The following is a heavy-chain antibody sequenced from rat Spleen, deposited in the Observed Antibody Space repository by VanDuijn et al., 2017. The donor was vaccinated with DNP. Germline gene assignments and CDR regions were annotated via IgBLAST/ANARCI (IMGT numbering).Heavy chain of an antibody. Sequence: EVQLVESGGGLVQPGRSLKLSCAASGFTFSAYYLAWVRQAPAKGLEWVAYIGSAAYAPYYGDSVKGRFTISRDNAKSTLYLQKNSLRSEDIATYYCVRWNSGHFDYWGQGVMVSVSS. D-gene: IGHD4-3*01. J-gene: IGHJ2*01. CDR2: IGSAAYAP. CDR3: VRWNSGHFDY. V-gene: IGHV5-22*01. CDR1: GFTFSAYY.